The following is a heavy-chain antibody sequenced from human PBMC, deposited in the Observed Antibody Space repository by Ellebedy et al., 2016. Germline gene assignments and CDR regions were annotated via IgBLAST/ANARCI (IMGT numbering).Heavy chain of an antibody. Sequence: SETLSLXCTVSGGSISSYYWSWVRQPPGKGLEWIGYVYYSGTPNYNPSLKSRVTISLDRSNNQFSLKLTSVTAADTAVYYCARGYCSGGRCYAYGMDVWGQGTTVTVSS. V-gene: IGHV4-59*01. CDR1: GGSISSYY. CDR2: VYYSGTP. CDR3: ARGYCSGGRCYAYGMDV. J-gene: IGHJ6*02. D-gene: IGHD2-15*01.